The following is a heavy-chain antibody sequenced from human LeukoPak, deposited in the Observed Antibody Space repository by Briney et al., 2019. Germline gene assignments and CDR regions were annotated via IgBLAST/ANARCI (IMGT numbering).Heavy chain of an antibody. V-gene: IGHV1-8*01. CDR3: WLSGATTLSAFDI. J-gene: IGHJ3*02. Sequence: ASVKVSCKASGYTFTSYDINWVRQATGQGLEWMGWMNPNSGNTGYAQKFQGRVTMTRNTSISTAYMELSSLRSEDTAVYYCWLSGATTLSAFDIWGQGTMVTVSS. CDR2: MNPNSGNT. CDR1: GYTFTSYD. D-gene: IGHD1-26*01.